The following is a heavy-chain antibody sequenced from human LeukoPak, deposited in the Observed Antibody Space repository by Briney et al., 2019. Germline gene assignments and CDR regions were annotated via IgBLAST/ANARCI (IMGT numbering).Heavy chain of an antibody. CDR3: ARDIGYCSSTSCFYGMDV. J-gene: IGHJ6*02. Sequence: GASVKVSCKASGYTFTSYYMHWVRQAPGQGLEWMGIINPSGGSTSYAQKFQGGVTMTRDTSTSTVYMELSSLRSEDTAVYYCARDIGYCSSTSCFYGMDVWGQGTTVTVSS. D-gene: IGHD2-2*03. CDR1: GYTFTSYY. V-gene: IGHV1-46*01. CDR2: INPSGGST.